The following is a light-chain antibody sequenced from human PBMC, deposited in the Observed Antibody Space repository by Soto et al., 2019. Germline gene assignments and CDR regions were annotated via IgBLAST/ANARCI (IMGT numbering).Light chain of an antibody. V-gene: IGKV1-16*02. J-gene: IGKJ1*01. Sequence: DVQMPQSPSSLSASVGGRVTITCRASQVIGPYVAWFQQKPGKAPKSLIYGASTLRSGVPSKFSGSGSGTVFTLTITSLQPEDFATYSCQQYDHYPWTFGQGTKVGI. CDR3: QQYDHYPWT. CDR2: GAS. CDR1: QVIGPY.